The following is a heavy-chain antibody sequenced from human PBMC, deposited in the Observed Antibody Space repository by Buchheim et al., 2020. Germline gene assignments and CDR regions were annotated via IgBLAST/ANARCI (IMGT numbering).Heavy chain of an antibody. CDR2: IKQDGSEQ. Sequence: EVQLVESGGGLVQPGGSLRLSCAASGFTFSSYWMSWVRQAPGKGLEWVANIKQDGSEQYYVDSVKGRFTISRDNAKNSLYLQMNSLRAEDTAVYYCARRDYPYSYGYRVFDYWGQGTL. D-gene: IGHD5-18*01. CDR1: GFTFSSYW. CDR3: ARRDYPYSYGYRVFDY. J-gene: IGHJ4*02. V-gene: IGHV3-7*01.